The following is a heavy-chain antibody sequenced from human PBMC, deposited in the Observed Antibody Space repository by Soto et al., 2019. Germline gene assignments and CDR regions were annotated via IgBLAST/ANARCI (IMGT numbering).Heavy chain of an antibody. J-gene: IGHJ4*02. CDR1: GFTFSSYS. D-gene: IGHD3-10*01. V-gene: IGHV3-21*01. Sequence: EVQLVESGGGLVKPGGSLRLSCAASGFTFSSYSMNWVRQAPGKGLEWVSSISSSSSYIYYADSVKGRFTISRDNAKNSLYLQMNSLRAEDTAVYYCARDFDYYGSGGLGFDYWGQGTLVTVSS. CDR3: ARDFDYYGSGGLGFDY. CDR2: ISSSSSYI.